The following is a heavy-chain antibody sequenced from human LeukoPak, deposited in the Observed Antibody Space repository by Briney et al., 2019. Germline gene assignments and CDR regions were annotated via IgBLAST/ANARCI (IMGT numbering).Heavy chain of an antibody. J-gene: IGHJ6*02. Sequence: SETLSLTCAVYGGSFSGYYWSWIRQPPGKGLEWIGEINHSGSTNYNPSLKSRVTISVDTSKYQFSLKLSSVTAADTAVYYCARGDNGFYYDSSGYSYYYGMDVWGQGTTVTVSS. CDR3: ARGDNGFYYDSSGYSYYYGMDV. V-gene: IGHV4-34*01. CDR2: INHSGST. D-gene: IGHD3-22*01. CDR1: GGSFSGYY.